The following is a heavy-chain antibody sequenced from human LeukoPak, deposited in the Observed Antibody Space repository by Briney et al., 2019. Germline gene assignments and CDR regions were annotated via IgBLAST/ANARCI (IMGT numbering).Heavy chain of an antibody. CDR1: GFTFSNYW. J-gene: IGHJ4*02. V-gene: IGHV3-30*02. Sequence: PGGSLRLSCAASGFTFSNYWMSWVRQAPGKGLEWVAFIRYDGSNKYYADSVKGRFTISRDNSKNTLYLQMNSLRAEDTAVYYCARVEDGYNYRNDYWGQGTLVTVSS. CDR2: IRYDGSNK. CDR3: ARVEDGYNYRNDY. D-gene: IGHD5-24*01.